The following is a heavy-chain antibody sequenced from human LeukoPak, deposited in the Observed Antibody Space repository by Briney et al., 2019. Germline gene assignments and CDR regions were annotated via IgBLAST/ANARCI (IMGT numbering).Heavy chain of an antibody. CDR3: ARAHRGDPFDY. V-gene: IGHV3-33*01. CDR2: IWYDGSNK. J-gene: IGHJ4*02. CDR1: GFTFSSYG. Sequence: GRPLRLSCAASGFTFSSYGMHWVRQAPGKGLEWVAVIWYDGSNKYYADSVKGRFTISRDNSKNTLYLQMNSLRAEDTAVYYCARAHRGDPFDYWGQGTLVTVSS. D-gene: IGHD4-17*01.